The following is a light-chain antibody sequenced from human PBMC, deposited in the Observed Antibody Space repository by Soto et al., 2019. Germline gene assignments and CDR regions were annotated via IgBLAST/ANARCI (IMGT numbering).Light chain of an antibody. V-gene: IGLV2-14*01. CDR2: EVN. Sequence: QSALTQPASVSGSPGQSITVSCTGTSSDVGGYDYVSWYQHPPGKAPKLLIYEVNNRPSGVSNRFSGSKSGNTASLTISGLHADDEGDYYCASYTRSSPLFVFGTGTKLTVL. J-gene: IGLJ1*01. CDR1: SSDVGGYDY. CDR3: ASYTRSSPLFV.